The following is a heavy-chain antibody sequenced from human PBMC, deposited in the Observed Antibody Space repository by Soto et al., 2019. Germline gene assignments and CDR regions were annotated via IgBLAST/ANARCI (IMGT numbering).Heavy chain of an antibody. V-gene: IGHV3-30*04. CDR3: ARRQEFGGPHYYYGMDV. CDR1: GFIINNYA. D-gene: IGHD3-16*01. CDR2: ISYDGSNK. J-gene: IGHJ6*02. Sequence: QVQLVESGGGVVQPGRSLRVSCAASGFIINNYAMHWVRQTPGKGLEWMAVISYDGSNKHYADSVKGRFTISRDNSKNTLYLQMNNLRPDDSAVYYCARRQEFGGPHYYYGMDVWGQGTTVTVSS.